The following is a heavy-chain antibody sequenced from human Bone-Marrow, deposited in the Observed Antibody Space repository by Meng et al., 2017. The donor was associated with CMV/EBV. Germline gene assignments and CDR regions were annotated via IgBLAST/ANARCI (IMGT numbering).Heavy chain of an antibody. D-gene: IGHD3-10*01. CDR1: GFTFSSYS. J-gene: IGHJ3*02. V-gene: IGHV3-21*01. Sequence: GESLKISCAASGFTFSSYSMNWVRQAPGKGLEWVSSISSSSSYIYYADSVKGRFTISRDNAKNSLYLQMNSLRAEDTAVYYCARERPMLRGFRYDAFDIWGQGIIVTVS. CDR2: ISSSSSYI. CDR3: ARERPMLRGFRYDAFDI.